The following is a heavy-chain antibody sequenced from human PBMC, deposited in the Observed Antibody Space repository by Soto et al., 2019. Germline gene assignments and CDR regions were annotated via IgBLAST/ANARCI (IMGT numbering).Heavy chain of an antibody. CDR3: ARLNCSGGGCYSHYYYGMDV. CDR1: GYSFTSYW. CDR2: IYPGDSDT. Sequence: GESLKISCKGSGYSFTSYWIGWVRQMPGRGLEWMGIIYPGDSDTRYSPSFQGQVTISADKSISTAYLQWSSLKASDTAMYYCARLNCSGGGCYSHYYYGMDVWGQGTTVTVSS. V-gene: IGHV5-51*01. J-gene: IGHJ6*02. D-gene: IGHD2-15*01.